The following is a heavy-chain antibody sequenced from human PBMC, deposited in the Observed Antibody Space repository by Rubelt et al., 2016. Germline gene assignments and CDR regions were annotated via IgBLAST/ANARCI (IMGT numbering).Heavy chain of an antibody. CDR1: GFTFSSYG. J-gene: IGHJ2*01. D-gene: IGHD3-22*01. V-gene: IGHV3-7*01. CDR3: ARSYYYDRYFDL. Sequence: EVQLVESGGGLVQPGGSLRLSCAASGFTFSSYGMSWVRQAPGKGLEWVANIKQDGSAKNYVDSVKGRFTISRDNAKNSLYLQMNSLRAEDTAVYYCARSYYYDRYFDLWGRGTLVTVSS. CDR2: IKQDGSAK.